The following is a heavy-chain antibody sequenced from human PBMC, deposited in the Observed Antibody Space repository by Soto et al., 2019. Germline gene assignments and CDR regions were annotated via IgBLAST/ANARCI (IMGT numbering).Heavy chain of an antibody. D-gene: IGHD6-13*01. CDR3: AKTAGKGGLAAPIDY. V-gene: IGHV3-33*06. Sequence: GGSLRLSCASSGFSFSSSGMLWVRQAPGKGLECVAVIWYDGSNKYYADSVKGRFTISRDNSKNTLFLQMDSLRAEDTAVYYCAKTAGKGGLAAPIDYWGQGSLVTVSS. J-gene: IGHJ4*02. CDR1: GFSFSSSG. CDR2: IWYDGSNK.